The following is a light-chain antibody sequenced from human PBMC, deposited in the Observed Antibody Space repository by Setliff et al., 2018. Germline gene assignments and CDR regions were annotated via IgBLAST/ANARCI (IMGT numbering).Light chain of an antibody. J-gene: IGLJ1*01. V-gene: IGLV1-40*01. Sequence: QSALTQPPSVSGAPGQRVTISCTGSSSNIGAGYAVYWYQQIPGTAPKLLIYGNNNRPSGVPDRFSGSKSGTSASLTITGLQAEDEADYYCQSNDISLSGEVFGTGTKVTVL. CDR2: GNN. CDR1: SSNIGAGYA. CDR3: QSNDISLSGEV.